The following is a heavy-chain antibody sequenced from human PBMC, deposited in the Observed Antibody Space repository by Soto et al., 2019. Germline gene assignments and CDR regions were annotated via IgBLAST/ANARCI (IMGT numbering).Heavy chain of an antibody. J-gene: IGHJ3*02. CDR3: TRHWDCSSTSCRSSRAFDI. CDR1: GFTFSGSA. D-gene: IGHD2-2*01. CDR2: IRSKANSYAT. Sequence: GGSLRLSCAASGFTFSGSAMHWVRQASGKGLEWVGRIRSKANSYATAYAASVKGRFTISRDDSKNTAYLQMNSLKTEDTAVYYCTRHWDCSSTSCRSSRAFDIWGQGTMVTVSS. V-gene: IGHV3-73*01.